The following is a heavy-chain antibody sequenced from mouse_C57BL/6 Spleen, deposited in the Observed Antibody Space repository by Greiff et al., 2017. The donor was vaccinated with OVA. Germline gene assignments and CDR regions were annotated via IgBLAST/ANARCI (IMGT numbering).Heavy chain of an antibody. CDR2: IDPENGDT. V-gene: IGHV14-4*01. CDR1: GFNIKDDY. CDR3: TTKDPFAY. J-gene: IGHJ3*01. Sequence: EVQLQHSGAELVRPGASVKLSCTASGFNIKDDYMHWVKQRPEQGLEWIGWIDPENGDTEYASKFQGKATITADTSSNTAYLQLSSLTSEDTAVYYCTTKDPFAYWGQGTLVTVSA.